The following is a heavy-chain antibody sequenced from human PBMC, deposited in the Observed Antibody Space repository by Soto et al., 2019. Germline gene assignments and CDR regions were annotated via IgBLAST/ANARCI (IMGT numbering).Heavy chain of an antibody. CDR3: ARGGTIFGPPLTRAPFDY. V-gene: IGHV1-69*13. D-gene: IGHD3-3*01. CDR2: IIPIFGTA. Sequence: SVKVSCKASGGTFSSYAISWVRQAPGQGLEWMGGIIPIFGTANYAQKFQGRVTITADESTSTAYMELSSLRSEDTAVYYCARGGTIFGPPLTRAPFDYWGQGTLVTV. J-gene: IGHJ4*02. CDR1: GGTFSSYA.